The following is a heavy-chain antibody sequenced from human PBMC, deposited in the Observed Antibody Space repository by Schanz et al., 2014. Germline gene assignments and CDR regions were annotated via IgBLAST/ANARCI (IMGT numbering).Heavy chain of an antibody. V-gene: IGHV3-11*04. J-gene: IGHJ4*02. CDR1: GLLFSYYY. CDR3: ARDGDFDY. Sequence: VQLVESGGGLVRPGGSLRLSCAASGLLFSYYYMSGVRQAPGKGLEWVSALTGSGTTTYYADSVKGRFTISRDNAKNSLYLQMNSLTAEDTAVYYCARDGDFDYWGQGTLVTVSS. CDR2: LTGSGTTT.